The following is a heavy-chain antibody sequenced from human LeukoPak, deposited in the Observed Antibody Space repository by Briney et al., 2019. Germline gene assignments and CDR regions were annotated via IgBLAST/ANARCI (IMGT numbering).Heavy chain of an antibody. CDR1: GLTFISYA. J-gene: IGHJ4*02. V-gene: IGHV3-30*04. CDR2: ISYDGSNK. CDR3: ARTLAARYSGNRNAAYFDY. D-gene: IGHD1-26*01. Sequence: PGGSLRLSCAASGLTFISYAMHWVRQAPGKGLEWVAVISYDGSNKYYADSVKGRFTISRDNSKNTLYLQMNSLRAEDTAVYYCARTLAARYSGNRNAAYFDYWGQGTLVTVSS.